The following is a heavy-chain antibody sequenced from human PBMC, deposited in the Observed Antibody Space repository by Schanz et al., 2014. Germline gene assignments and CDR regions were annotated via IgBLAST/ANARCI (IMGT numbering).Heavy chain of an antibody. D-gene: IGHD1-26*01. Sequence: VQLVESGGGVVQPGRSLKLSCAASGFPFSSHGMHWVRQAPAKGLEWVANIKQDESERSYVDSVKGRFTISRDNAKNSLYLQMNSLRAEDTAVYYCVKDLQRELLRDDHYYGMDVWGQGTTVTVSS. J-gene: IGHJ6*02. CDR3: VKDLQRELLRDDHYYGMDV. CDR2: IKQDESER. V-gene: IGHV3-7*01. CDR1: GFPFSSHG.